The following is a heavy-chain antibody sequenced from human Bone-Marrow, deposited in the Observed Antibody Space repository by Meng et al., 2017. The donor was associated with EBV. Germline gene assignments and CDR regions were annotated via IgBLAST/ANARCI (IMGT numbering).Heavy chain of an antibody. CDR1: GFTFSSYA. D-gene: IGHD2-15*01. J-gene: IGHJ5*02. CDR3: AKDRVGDNWFDP. Sequence: EVQLLESGGGLVQPGGSVSRSCAASGFTFSSYAMSWVRQAPGKGLEWVSAISGSGGSTYYADSVKGRFTISRDNSKNTLYLQMNSLRAEDTAVYYCAKDRVGDNWFDPWGQGTLVTVSS. CDR2: ISGSGGST. V-gene: IGHV3-23*01.